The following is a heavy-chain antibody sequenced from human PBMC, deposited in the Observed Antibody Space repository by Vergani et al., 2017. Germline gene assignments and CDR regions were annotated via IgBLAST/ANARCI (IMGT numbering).Heavy chain of an antibody. J-gene: IGHJ3*02. D-gene: IGHD5-24*01. V-gene: IGHV3-48*01. CDR1: GFTFSSYG. Sequence: VQLVESGGGVVQPGRSLRLSCAASGFTFSSYGMHWVRQAPGKGLEWVSYISNSGNTIEYADSVKGRFSISRDNAKSSLFLQMDSLRAEDTAVYYCARDHRDYNNYPGTFDSWGQGSMVTVSS. CDR2: ISNSGNTI. CDR3: ARDHRDYNNYPGTFDS.